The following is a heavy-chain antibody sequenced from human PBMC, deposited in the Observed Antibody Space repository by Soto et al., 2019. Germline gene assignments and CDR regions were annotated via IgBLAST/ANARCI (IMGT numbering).Heavy chain of an antibody. CDR1: GFSLSTSGVG. CDR3: AHSFVDTAMVHNWFDP. CDR2: IYWDDDK. D-gene: IGHD5-18*01. J-gene: IGHJ5*02. Sequence: SGLTLVNPTQTLTLTCTISGFSLSTSGVGVGWIRQPPGKALEWLALIYWDDDKRYSPSLKSRLTITKDTSKNQVVLTMTNMYPVDTATYYRAHSFVDTAMVHNWFDPWGQGTLVTV. V-gene: IGHV2-5*02.